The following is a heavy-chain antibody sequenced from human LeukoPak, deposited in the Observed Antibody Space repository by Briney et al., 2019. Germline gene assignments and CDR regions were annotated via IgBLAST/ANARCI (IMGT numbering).Heavy chain of an antibody. Sequence: SETLSLTCTVSGGSISLYYWSWIRQPPGKGLEWIGYFYNTRSPKYNPSLERRVTISVDMSRNQFSLNLTSVTAADTAVYYCARGRGSLTYWGQGTLATVSP. CDR1: GGSISLYY. CDR3: ARGRGSLTY. CDR2: FYNTRSP. D-gene: IGHD3-10*01. V-gene: IGHV4-59*01. J-gene: IGHJ4*02.